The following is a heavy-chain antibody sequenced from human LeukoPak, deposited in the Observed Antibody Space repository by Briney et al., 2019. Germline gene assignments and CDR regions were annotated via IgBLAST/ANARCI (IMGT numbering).Heavy chain of an antibody. J-gene: IGHJ3*02. CDR3: ARMKDIVVVPAAPTTGERDAFDI. CDR1: GGTFSSYA. Sequence: ASVKVSCKASGGTFSSYAISWVRQAPGQGLEWMGGMIPIFGTANYAQKFQGRVTITADESTSTAYMELSSLRSEDTAVYYCARMKDIVVVPAAPTTGERDAFDIWGQGTMVTVSS. D-gene: IGHD2-2*01. CDR2: MIPIFGTA. V-gene: IGHV1-69*13.